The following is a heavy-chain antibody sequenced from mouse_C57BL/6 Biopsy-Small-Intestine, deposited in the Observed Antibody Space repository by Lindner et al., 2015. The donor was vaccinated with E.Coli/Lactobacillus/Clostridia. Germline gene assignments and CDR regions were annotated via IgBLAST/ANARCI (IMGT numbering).Heavy chain of an antibody. J-gene: IGHJ1*01. CDR1: GYSFTGYH. CDR3: ARDGLTPFGDYFYGFDI. V-gene: IGHV1-53*01. D-gene: IGHD2-13*01. Sequence: SVKVSCKASGYSFTGYHMHWVRQAPGQGLEWLGRINGHSGGTNYAQKFQGRVTMTRDTSTNTGYMELSRLTSDDTAFYYCARDGLTPFGDYFYGFDIWGQGTMVTVSS. CDR2: INGHSGGT.